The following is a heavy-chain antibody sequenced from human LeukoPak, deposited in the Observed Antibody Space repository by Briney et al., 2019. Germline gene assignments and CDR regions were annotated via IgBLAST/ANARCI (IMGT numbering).Heavy chain of an antibody. Sequence: SETLSLTCAVYGGSFSGYYWSWIRQPPGKGLEWIGEINHSGSTNYNPSLKSRVTISVDTSKNQFSLKLSSVTAADTAVYYCARPRYYYDSSGYPLDYYMDVWGKGTTVTVSS. CDR2: INHSGST. CDR3: ARPRYYYDSSGYPLDYYMDV. D-gene: IGHD3-22*01. V-gene: IGHV4-34*01. CDR1: GGSFSGYY. J-gene: IGHJ6*03.